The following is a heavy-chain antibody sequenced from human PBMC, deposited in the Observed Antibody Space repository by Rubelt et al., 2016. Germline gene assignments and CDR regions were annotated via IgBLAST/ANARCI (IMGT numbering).Heavy chain of an antibody. Sequence: AASGFTLSDQYMDWVRQAPGMGLEWVGRTRNKANSYTTEYAASVKGRFTISRDDSKNSLYLQMNSLRAEDTAVYYCAKVWWAQRGFDYWGQGALVTVSS. CDR2: TRNKANSYTT. V-gene: IGHV3-72*01. J-gene: IGHJ4*02. CDR1: GFTLSDQY. D-gene: IGHD2-21*01. CDR3: AKVWWAQRGFDY.